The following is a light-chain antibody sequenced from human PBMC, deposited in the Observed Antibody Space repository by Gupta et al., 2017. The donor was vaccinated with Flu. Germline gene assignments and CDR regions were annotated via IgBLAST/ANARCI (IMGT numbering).Light chain of an antibody. CDR3: RQRKKWPGP. Sequence: EIVLTPSPATLSLSPGEEATLSCRASQNVGTYLGWYQQKPGQAPRLLIYDASKRDTGVPARFSGSGSGTEFTLTISSAEPEDFAVYYCRQRKKWPGPFGHGTKVDVK. CDR2: DAS. J-gene: IGKJ3*01. V-gene: IGKV3-11*01. CDR1: QNVGTY.